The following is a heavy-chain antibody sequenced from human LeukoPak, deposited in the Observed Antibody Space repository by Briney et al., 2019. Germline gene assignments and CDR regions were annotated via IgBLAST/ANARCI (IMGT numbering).Heavy chain of an antibody. CDR3: AKNRLNSGYYPSFDY. J-gene: IGHJ4*02. CDR1: GGSISSGGYY. Sequence: SQTLSLTCTVSGGSISSGGYYWSWIRQHPGKGLECIGYIYYSGSTYYNPSLKSRVTISVDTSKNQFSLKLSSVTAADTAVYYCAKNRLNSGYYPSFDYWGQGTLVTVSS. V-gene: IGHV4-31*03. CDR2: IYYSGST. D-gene: IGHD3-22*01.